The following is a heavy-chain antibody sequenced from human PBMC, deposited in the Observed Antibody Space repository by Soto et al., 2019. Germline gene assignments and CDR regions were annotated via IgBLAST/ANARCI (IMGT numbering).Heavy chain of an antibody. J-gene: IGHJ2*01. CDR2: IYYSGST. Sequence: QVQLQESGPGLVKPSETLSLTCTVSGGSISSYYWSWIRQPPGKGLEWIGYIYYSGSTNYNPSLTSRVTRSVDTSKNPFSLKLSSVTAADTAVYYCASLIAVDPYWYFDLWGRGTLVTVSS. CDR1: GGSISSYY. V-gene: IGHV4-59*01. CDR3: ASLIAVDPYWYFDL. D-gene: IGHD6-19*01.